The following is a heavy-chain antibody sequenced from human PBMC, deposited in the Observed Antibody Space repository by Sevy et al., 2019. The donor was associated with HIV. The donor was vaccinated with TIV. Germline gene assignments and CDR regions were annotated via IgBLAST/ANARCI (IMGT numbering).Heavy chain of an antibody. V-gene: IGHV3-48*03. CDR1: GFTFSSYE. CDR2: ISSSGSTI. J-gene: IGHJ6*02. D-gene: IGHD3-22*01. CDR3: ARDTPGSGYYYYYYGMDV. Sequence: GGSLRLSCAASGFTFSSYEMNWVRQAPGKGLEWVSYISSSGSTIYYADSVKGRFTISRDNAKNSLYLQMNSLRAGDTAVYYCARDTPGSGYYYYYYGMDVWGQGTTVTVSS.